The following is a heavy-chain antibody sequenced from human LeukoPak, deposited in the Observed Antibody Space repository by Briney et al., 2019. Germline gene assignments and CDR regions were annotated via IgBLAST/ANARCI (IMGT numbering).Heavy chain of an antibody. CDR1: GYSFTSYW. J-gene: IGHJ5*02. D-gene: IGHD2-15*01. Sequence: GESLKISCKGSGYSFTSYWIDWVRQMPGKGLEWMGIIYPGDSDTRYSPSFQGQVTISADKSISTAYLQWSSLKASDTAMYYCAKLAGYCSGGSCYSEWFDPWGQGTLVTVSS. CDR3: AKLAGYCSGGSCYSEWFDP. V-gene: IGHV5-51*01. CDR2: IYPGDSDT.